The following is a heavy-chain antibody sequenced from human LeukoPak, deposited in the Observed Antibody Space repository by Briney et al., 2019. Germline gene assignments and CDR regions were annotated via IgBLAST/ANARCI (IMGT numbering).Heavy chain of an antibody. CDR1: GFTFSDYS. Sequence: AGGSLRLSCVASGFTFSDYSMNWVRQAPGKGLEWVSSISSSSSYIYYADSVKGRFTISRDNAKNSLYLQMNSLRAEDTAVYYCARAQYYYDSSGYYPVDYWGQGTLVTVSS. J-gene: IGHJ4*02. V-gene: IGHV3-21*01. CDR3: ARAQYYYDSSGYYPVDY. CDR2: ISSSSSYI. D-gene: IGHD3-22*01.